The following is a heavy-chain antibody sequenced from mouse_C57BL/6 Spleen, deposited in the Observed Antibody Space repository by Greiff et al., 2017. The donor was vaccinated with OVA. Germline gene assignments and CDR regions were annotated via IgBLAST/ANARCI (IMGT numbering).Heavy chain of an antibody. D-gene: IGHD1-1*01. V-gene: IGHV1-55*01. CDR1: GYIFTSYW. Sequence: QVQLKQPGAELVKPGASVKMSCKASGYIFTSYWITWVKQRPGQGLEWIGDIYPGSGSTNYNEKFKSKATLTVDTSSSTAYMQLSSLTSEDSAVYYCARITTVVAHFDYWGQGTTLTVSS. CDR2: IYPGSGST. CDR3: ARITTVVAHFDY. J-gene: IGHJ2*01.